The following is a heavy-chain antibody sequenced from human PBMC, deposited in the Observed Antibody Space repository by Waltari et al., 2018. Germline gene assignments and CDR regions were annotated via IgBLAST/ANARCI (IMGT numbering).Heavy chain of an antibody. CDR1: GYTLTELS. D-gene: IGHD6-19*01. V-gene: IGHV1-24*01. Sequence: QVQLVQSGAEVKKPGASVKVSCKVSGYTLTELSMPWVRPAPGKGLEWMGGFEPEDGETNYAQSSQGRVTVTEDTSTDAAYMELSGLRSEDTAVYYCATAGRYSRGKDAFDIWGQGTMVTVSS. J-gene: IGHJ3*02. CDR2: FEPEDGET. CDR3: ATAGRYSRGKDAFDI.